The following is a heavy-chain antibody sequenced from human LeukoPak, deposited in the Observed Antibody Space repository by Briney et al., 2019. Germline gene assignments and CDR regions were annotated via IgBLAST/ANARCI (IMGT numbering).Heavy chain of an antibody. D-gene: IGHD2-21*02. J-gene: IGHJ5*02. CDR3: TTDVNRFMVTASS. CDR1: GFTFSKVW. Sequence: GGTLRLSCAASGFTFSKVWMTWVRQAPGKGLEWVGRIKSKTDGGASEYAAPVKGRFSISRDDSNNTLYLEMISLKAEDTAIYYCTTDVNRFMVTASSWGQGTLVTVSS. V-gene: IGHV3-15*01. CDR2: IKSKTDGGAS.